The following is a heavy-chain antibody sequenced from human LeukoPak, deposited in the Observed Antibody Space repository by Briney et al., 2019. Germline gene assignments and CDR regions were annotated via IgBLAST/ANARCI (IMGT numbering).Heavy chain of an antibody. D-gene: IGHD5-12*01. Sequence: ASVKVSCKASGYTFTGYYMHWVRQAPGQGLEWMGWINPNSGGTNYAQKFQGRVTMTRDTSISTAYMELSRLRSDDTAVYYCARDCVDIVGNWFDPWGQGTLVTVSS. CDR1: GYTFTGYY. CDR2: INPNSGGT. CDR3: ARDCVDIVGNWFDP. J-gene: IGHJ5*02. V-gene: IGHV1-2*02.